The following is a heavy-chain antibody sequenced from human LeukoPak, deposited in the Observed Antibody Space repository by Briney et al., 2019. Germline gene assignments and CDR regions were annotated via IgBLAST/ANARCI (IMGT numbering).Heavy chain of an antibody. J-gene: IGHJ3*02. CDR1: GGTFSSYA. D-gene: IGHD3-3*01. Sequence: SVKVSCKASGGTFSSYAISWVRQAPGQGLEWMGGIIPIFGTANYAQKFQDRVTITADESTSTAYMELSSLRSEDTAVYYCARAQILTALLGVPDLKLGAFDIWGQGTMVTVSS. CDR3: ARAQILTALLGVPDLKLGAFDI. CDR2: IIPIFGTA. V-gene: IGHV1-69*01.